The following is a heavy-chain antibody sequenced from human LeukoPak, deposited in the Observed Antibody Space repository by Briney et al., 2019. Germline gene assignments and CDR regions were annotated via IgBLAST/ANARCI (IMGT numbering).Heavy chain of an antibody. Sequence: SETLSLTCTISGGSISTYSWAWIRQTAGKGLEWIGRIYSSGTTNYNPSLKSRVSMSLDTSKNQFSLKVNSVTAADTAVYYCARGAVSDYYYYMDVWGEGTTVTVSS. D-gene: IGHD3-16*01. CDR1: GGSISTYS. CDR2: IYSSGTT. J-gene: IGHJ6*03. V-gene: IGHV4-4*07. CDR3: ARGAVSDYYYYMDV.